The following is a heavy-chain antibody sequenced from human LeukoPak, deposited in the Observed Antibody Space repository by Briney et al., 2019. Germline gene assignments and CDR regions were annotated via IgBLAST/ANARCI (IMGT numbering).Heavy chain of an antibody. CDR2: IKGDGNEK. J-gene: IGHJ6*02. CDR1: GFSFSNHW. CDR3: ARGHYGMDV. Sequence: PGGSLRLSCVASGFSFSNHWMSWVRQAPGKGLEWVANIKGDGNEKYYVDSVKGRFTISRDNAKNSVHLQMNSLRDDDTAIYYCARGHYGMDVWGQGVTVTVSS. V-gene: IGHV3-7*05.